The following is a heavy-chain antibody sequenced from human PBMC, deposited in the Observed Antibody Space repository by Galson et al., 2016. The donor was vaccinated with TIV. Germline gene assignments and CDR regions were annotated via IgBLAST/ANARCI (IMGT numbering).Heavy chain of an antibody. D-gene: IGHD4-23*01. V-gene: IGHV3-48*04. CDR2: ITYTSATI. CDR3: ARPGNYDGDRRGAFDL. J-gene: IGHJ3*01. CDR1: GFTFSSWH. Sequence: SLRLSCAASGFTFSSWHMDWVRQAPGEGLEWMSFITYTSATIYYADSVKGRFTVSRDNAKNSLYLQMNSLRAEDTAVYYCARPGNYDGDRRGAFDLWGQGTMVTVSP.